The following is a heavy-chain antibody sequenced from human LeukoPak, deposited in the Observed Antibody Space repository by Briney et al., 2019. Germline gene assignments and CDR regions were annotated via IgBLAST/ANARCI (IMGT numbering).Heavy chain of an antibody. D-gene: IGHD3-9*01. J-gene: IGHJ6*02. CDR1: GYTFTGYY. CDR3: ARVAILTGYPPTGSTYYYYGMDV. CDR2: INPNSGGT. Sequence: ASVKVSCKASGYTFTGYYMHWVRQAPGQGLEWMGWINPNSGGTNYAQKFQGWVTMTRDTSISTAYMELSRLRSDDTAVYYCARVAILTGYPPTGSTYYYYGMDVWGQGTTVTVSS. V-gene: IGHV1-2*04.